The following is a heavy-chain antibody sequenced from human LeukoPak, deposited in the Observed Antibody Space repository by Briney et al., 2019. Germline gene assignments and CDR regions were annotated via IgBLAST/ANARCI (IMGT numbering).Heavy chain of an antibody. CDR1: GGSISSYY. CDR2: IYYSGST. V-gene: IGHV4-59*01. J-gene: IGHJ4*02. D-gene: IGHD2-2*01. Sequence: SETLSLTCTVSGGSISSYYWSWIRQPPGKGLEWIGYIYYSGSTNYDPSLKSRVTISVDTSKNQFSLKLSSVTAADTAVYYCARGVLGPSRYVDAYYFDYWGQGTLVTVSS. CDR3: ARGVLGPSRYVDAYYFDY.